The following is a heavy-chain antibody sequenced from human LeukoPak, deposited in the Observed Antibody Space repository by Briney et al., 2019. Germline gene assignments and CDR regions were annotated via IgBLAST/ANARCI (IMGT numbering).Heavy chain of an antibody. CDR1: GGTFSSYA. D-gene: IGHD3-3*01. V-gene: IGHV1-69*13. Sequence: SVKVSCKASGGTFSSYAISWVRQAPGQGPEWMGGIIPIFGTANYAQKFQGRVTITADESTSTAYMQLSSLRSEDTAVYYCARASSGIRFLEWHDNWFDPWGQGTLVTVSS. J-gene: IGHJ5*02. CDR2: IIPIFGTA. CDR3: ARASSGIRFLEWHDNWFDP.